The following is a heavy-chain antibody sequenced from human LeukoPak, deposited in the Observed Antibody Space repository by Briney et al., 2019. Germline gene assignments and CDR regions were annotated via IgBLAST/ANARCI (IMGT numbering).Heavy chain of an antibody. V-gene: IGHV4-34*01. CDR3: ARRFWSYRPYDY. D-gene: IGHD3-3*01. Sequence: MASETLSLTCAVYGGSFSGYYWSWIRQPPGKGLEWIGEINHSGSTNYNPSLKSRVTISVDTSKNQFSLELSSVTAADTAVYYCARRFWSYRPYDYWGQGTLVTVSS. CDR1: GGSFSGYY. J-gene: IGHJ4*02. CDR2: INHSGST.